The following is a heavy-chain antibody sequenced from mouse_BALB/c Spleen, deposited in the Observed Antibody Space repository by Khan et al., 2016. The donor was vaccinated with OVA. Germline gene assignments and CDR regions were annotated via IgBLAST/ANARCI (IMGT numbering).Heavy chain of an antibody. CDR3: ASYRYYYFDY. CDR1: GYTFTSYW. CDR2: IYPGDGDT. J-gene: IGHJ2*01. Sequence: QVQLQQPGAELARPGASVKLSCKSSGYTFTSYWMQWVKQRPGQGLEWIGAIYPGDGDTRYTQKFKGKATLTADKSSSTAYMQLSSLASEDSAVYYCASYRYYYFDYWGQGTTLTGSS. D-gene: IGHD2-14*01. V-gene: IGHV1-87*01.